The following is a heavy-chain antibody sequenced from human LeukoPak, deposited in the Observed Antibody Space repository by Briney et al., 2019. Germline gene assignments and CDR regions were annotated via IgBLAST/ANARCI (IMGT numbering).Heavy chain of an antibody. V-gene: IGHV3-30*02. D-gene: IGHD3-10*01. CDR1: GFTFSGST. CDR3: AKNQYYYGSGPRDAFDI. Sequence: PGGSLRLSCAASGFTFSGSTMHWVRQAPGKGLEWVAFIRYDGSNKYYADSVKGRFTISRDNSKNTLYLQMNSLRAEDTAVYYCAKNQYYYGSGPRDAFDIWGQGTMVTVSS. CDR2: IRYDGSNK. J-gene: IGHJ3*02.